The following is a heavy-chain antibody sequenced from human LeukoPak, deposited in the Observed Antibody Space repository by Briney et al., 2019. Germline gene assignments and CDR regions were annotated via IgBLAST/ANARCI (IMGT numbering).Heavy chain of an antibody. CDR3: ARVGYYYGSGPLYYFDY. V-gene: IGHV3-48*01. J-gene: IGHJ4*02. CDR2: ISSSSSTI. CDR1: GFTFSSYS. D-gene: IGHD3-10*01. Sequence: GGSLRLSCAASGFTFSSYSMNWVRQAPGKGLEWVSYISSSSSTIYYADSVKGRFTISRDNAKNSLYLQMNSLRAEDTAVYYCARVGYYYGSGPLYYFDYWGQGTLVTVSS.